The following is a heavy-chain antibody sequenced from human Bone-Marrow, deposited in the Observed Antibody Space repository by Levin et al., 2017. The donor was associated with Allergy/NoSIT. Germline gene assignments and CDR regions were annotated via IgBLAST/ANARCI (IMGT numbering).Heavy chain of an antibody. D-gene: IGHD2-2*01. CDR2: ISGSGSGYKT. V-gene: IGHV3-23*01. CDR3: AKDYCSSASCYPDY. CDR1: GFIFSNYV. Sequence: GASVKVSCKASGFIFSNYVMNWVRQAPGKGLEWVSAISGSGSGYKTYYADSVKGRFTISSDSSKDTLYLQMNSLRAEDTAFYYCAKDYCSSASCYPDYWGQGTLVTVSS. J-gene: IGHJ4*02.